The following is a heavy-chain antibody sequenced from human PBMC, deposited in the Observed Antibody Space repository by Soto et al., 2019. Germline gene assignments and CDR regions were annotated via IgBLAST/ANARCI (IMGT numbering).Heavy chain of an antibody. V-gene: IGHV4-39*01. CDR1: GGSISSSSYY. D-gene: IGHD4-17*01. J-gene: IGHJ4*02. CDR2: IYYSGST. Sequence: QLQLQESGPGLVKPSETLSLTCTVSGGSISSSSYYWGWIRQPPGKGLEWIGSIYYSGSTYYNPSLKSRVTISVDTSKNKFTLTLSSVTAADTAVYYCARLVGKKRDCGDPPPDWGQGTLVTVSS. CDR3: ARLVGKKRDCGDPPPD.